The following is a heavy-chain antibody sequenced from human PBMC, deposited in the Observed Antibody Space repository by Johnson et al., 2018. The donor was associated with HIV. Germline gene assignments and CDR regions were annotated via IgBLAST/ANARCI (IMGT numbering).Heavy chain of an antibody. Sequence: QVQLVESGGGLVKPGGSLRLSCAASGFTFSDYYMHWIRQAPGKGLEWVSYISSSGSTTYYADSLKGRFTVSRDNAKNSLSLQMNSLRAEDTAVYYCARDGHSSTPRCAFDIWGQGTMVTVSS. J-gene: IGHJ3*02. CDR3: ARDGHSSTPRCAFDI. V-gene: IGHV3-11*04. D-gene: IGHD6-13*01. CDR2: ISSSGSTT. CDR1: GFTFSDYY.